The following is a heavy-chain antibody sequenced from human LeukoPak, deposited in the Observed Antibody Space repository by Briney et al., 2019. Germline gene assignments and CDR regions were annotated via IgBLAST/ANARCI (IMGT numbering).Heavy chain of an antibody. D-gene: IGHD1-26*01. J-gene: IGHJ4*02. CDR2: ISGDGGST. CDR3: AKAPQAPIVGATTGFDY. Sequence: GGSLRLSCAASGFTFDDYAMHWVRQAPGKGLEWVSLISGDGGSTYYADSVKGRFTISRDNSKNSLYLQMNSLRTEDTALYYCAKAPQAPIVGATTGFDYWGQGTLVTVSS. CDR1: GFTFDDYA. V-gene: IGHV3-43*02.